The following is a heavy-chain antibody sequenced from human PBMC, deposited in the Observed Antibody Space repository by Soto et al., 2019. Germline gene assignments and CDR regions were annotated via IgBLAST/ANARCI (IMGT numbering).Heavy chain of an antibody. D-gene: IGHD2-8*01. V-gene: IGHV6-1*01. Sequence: LPLTVGISSACVPVYIAGWGWTRQSPSRGLEWLGRTYYRSRWDNDYAVSVKGRITINPDTSNNQFSLQLNSVTPDDTAVYYCARLIGNSWLDSWGQGTLVTVSS. J-gene: IGHJ5*01. CDR2: TYYRSRWDN. CDR3: ARLIGNSWLDS. CDR1: SACVPVYIAG.